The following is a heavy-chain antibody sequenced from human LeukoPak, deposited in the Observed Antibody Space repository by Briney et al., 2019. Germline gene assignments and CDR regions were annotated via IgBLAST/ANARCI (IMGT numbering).Heavy chain of an antibody. CDR2: INHSGST. V-gene: IGHV4-34*01. D-gene: IGHD6-19*01. CDR3: ARRAYDSSGWYWFDP. Sequence: SETLSLTCAVYGGSFSGYYWSWIRQPPGKGLEWIGEINHSGSTNYNPSLKSRVTISVDTSKNQFSLKLSSVTAADTAVYYCARRAYDSSGWYWFDPWGQGTLVTVSS. J-gene: IGHJ5*02. CDR1: GGSFSGYY.